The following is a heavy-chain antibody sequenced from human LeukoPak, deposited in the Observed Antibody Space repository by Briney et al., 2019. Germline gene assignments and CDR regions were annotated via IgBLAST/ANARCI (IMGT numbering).Heavy chain of an antibody. Sequence: PSETLSLTCTVSGGSISSYYWSWIRQPAGKGLEWIGRIYTSGSTNYNPSLKSRVTVSVDTSKNQFSLKLSSVTAADTAVYYCARGLDSSGYYRGVVGDYWGQGTLVTVSS. CDR1: GGSISSYY. J-gene: IGHJ4*02. CDR2: IYTSGST. D-gene: IGHD3-22*01. CDR3: ARGLDSSGYYRGVVGDY. V-gene: IGHV4-4*07.